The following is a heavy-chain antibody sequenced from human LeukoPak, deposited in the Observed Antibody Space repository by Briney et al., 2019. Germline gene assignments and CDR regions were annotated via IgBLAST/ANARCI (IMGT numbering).Heavy chain of an antibody. CDR3: ARDQKNSNYYDSSGYYFDY. D-gene: IGHD3-22*01. Sequence: SETLSLTCTVSGVSISSYYWSWIRQPAGKGLEWIGRIYTSGSTNYNPSLKSRVTMSVDTSKNQFSLKLSSVTAADTAVYYCARDQKNSNYYDSSGYYFDYWAREPWSPSPQ. J-gene: IGHJ4*02. V-gene: IGHV4-4*07. CDR1: GVSISSYY. CDR2: IYTSGST.